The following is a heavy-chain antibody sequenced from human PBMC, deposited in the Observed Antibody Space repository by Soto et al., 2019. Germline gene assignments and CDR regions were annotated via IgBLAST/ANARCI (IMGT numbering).Heavy chain of an antibody. D-gene: IGHD4-17*01. CDR3: VKDMKWGAMTTIHYFDS. Sequence: EVQLVESGGGLVQPGRSLRLSCVASGFIADDYAMHWVRQAPGKGLEWVSGISSNSATINYADSVKGRFTISRYNAKNSLFLQMNSLRPEDTSFYYCVKDMKWGAMTTIHYFDSWGQGTLVTVSS. CDR1: GFIADDYA. J-gene: IGHJ4*02. CDR2: ISSNSATI. V-gene: IGHV3-9*02.